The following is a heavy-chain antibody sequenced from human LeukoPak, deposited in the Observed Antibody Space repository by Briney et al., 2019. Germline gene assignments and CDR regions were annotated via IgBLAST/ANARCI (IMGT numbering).Heavy chain of an antibody. CDR2: ISGSDGST. CDR1: GFTFSSYA. Sequence: GGSLRLSCAASGFTFSSYAMSWVRQAPGKGLEWGSAISGSDGSTYYADSVKGRFTISRDNSKNALYLQMNSLRAEDTAVYYCAKFRGAVRFLEWLSKPDHFDYWGQGTLVTVSS. CDR3: AKFRGAVRFLEWLSKPDHFDY. D-gene: IGHD3-3*01. J-gene: IGHJ4*02. V-gene: IGHV3-23*01.